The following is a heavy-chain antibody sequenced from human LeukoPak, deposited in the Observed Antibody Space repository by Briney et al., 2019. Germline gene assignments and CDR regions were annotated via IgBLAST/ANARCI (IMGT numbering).Heavy chain of an antibody. CDR2: IYYSGST. CDR3: AREGLRDRSMDV. J-gene: IGHJ6*03. V-gene: IGHV4-59*01. Sequence: SETLSLTCTVSGGSISSYYWSWIRQPPGKGLEWIGYIYYSGSTNYNPSLKSRVTISVDTSKNQFSLKLSSVTAADTAVYYCAREGLRDRSMDVWGKGTTVTISS. CDR1: GGSISSYY. D-gene: IGHD3-3*01.